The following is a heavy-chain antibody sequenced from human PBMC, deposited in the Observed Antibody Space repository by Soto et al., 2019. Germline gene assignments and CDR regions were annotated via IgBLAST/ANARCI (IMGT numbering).Heavy chain of an antibody. D-gene: IGHD5-12*01. CDR1: GFTFSGIA. Sequence: LRLSCAASGFTFSGIAMHWVRQASGKGLEWVGRIRSKSNYYATTYAASVKGRFTVSRDDSKNTAYLQMNNLKGEDTAVYYCAASGYDKFVDSWGQGILVTVSS. V-gene: IGHV3-73*01. J-gene: IGHJ5*01. CDR3: AASGYDKFVDS. CDR2: IRSKSNYYAT.